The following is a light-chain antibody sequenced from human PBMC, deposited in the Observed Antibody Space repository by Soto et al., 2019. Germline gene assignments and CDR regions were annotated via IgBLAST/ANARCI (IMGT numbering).Light chain of an antibody. Sequence: DIPVDESASTVSASFGHSVTLICRAIQSIRSLLAWYQQKPGKAPKVLIYDASSLGSGVPSRFSGSGSGTEFTLTISSLQPDDFATYFCNQYNSYYLTWTFRQGTKVDIK. J-gene: IGKJ1*01. CDR2: DAS. V-gene: IGKV1-5*02. CDR3: NQYNSYYLTWT. CDR1: QSIRSL.